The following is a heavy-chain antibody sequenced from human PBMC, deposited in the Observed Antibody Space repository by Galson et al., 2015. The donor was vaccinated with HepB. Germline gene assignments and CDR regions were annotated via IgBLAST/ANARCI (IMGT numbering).Heavy chain of an antibody. J-gene: IGHJ4*02. CDR3: ARVERSGSYYHY. V-gene: IGHV1-18*01. D-gene: IGHD1-26*01. CDR2: ISAYNGNT. Sequence: SVKVSCKASGYTFTSYGISWVRQAPGKGLEWVGWISAYNGNTNYAQKLQGRVTMTTDTSTSTAYMELRSLRSDDTAVYYCARVERSGSYYHYWGQGTLVTVSS. CDR1: GYTFTSYG.